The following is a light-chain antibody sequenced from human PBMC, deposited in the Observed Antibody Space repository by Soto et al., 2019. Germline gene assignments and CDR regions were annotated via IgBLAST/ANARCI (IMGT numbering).Light chain of an antibody. CDR1: QGIINY. CDR2: GAS. CDR3: HQLFMYPPT. V-gene: IGKV1-9*01. Sequence: IQLTQSPSSLSASMGDRVTITCRASQGIINYLAWYQQKPGKAPKLLIYGASTLQGGVPSRFSGSGSGTDFTLTVSSLQPEDLETYYFHQLFMYPPTFGRGTKVDIX. J-gene: IGKJ3*01.